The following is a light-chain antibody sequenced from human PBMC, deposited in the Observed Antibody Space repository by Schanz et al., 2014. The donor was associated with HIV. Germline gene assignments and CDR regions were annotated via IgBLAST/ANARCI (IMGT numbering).Light chain of an antibody. CDR1: SSDVGGYNY. V-gene: IGLV2-8*01. Sequence: QSALTQPPSASGSPGQSVTISCTGTSSDVGGYNYVSWYQQHPGKAPKFMIYEVSKRPSGVPDRFSGSKSGNTASLTVSGLQADDEADYYCCSYTSSSTLVFGGGTKLTVL. CDR3: CSYTSSSTLV. CDR2: EVS. J-gene: IGLJ2*01.